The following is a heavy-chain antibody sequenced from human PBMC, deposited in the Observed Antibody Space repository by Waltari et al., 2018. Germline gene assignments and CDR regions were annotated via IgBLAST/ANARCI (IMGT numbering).Heavy chain of an antibody. CDR3: AREDGLRIDY. V-gene: IGHV4-38-2*02. D-gene: IGHD2-21*02. CDR1: SYSITSGYY. CDR2: IYHRGHT. J-gene: IGHJ4*02. Sequence: QVHLHESGPGLVKPSETLSLTCDVSSYSITSGYYWGWIRQPPGKGREWLGSIYHRGHTYYNPSRRSRVTISVDTSKNQFALRLRSVTAADTAIYFCAREDGLRIDYWGQGALVTVSS.